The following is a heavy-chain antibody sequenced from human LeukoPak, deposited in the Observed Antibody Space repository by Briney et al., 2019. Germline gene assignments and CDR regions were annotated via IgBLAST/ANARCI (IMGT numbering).Heavy chain of an antibody. V-gene: IGHV1-69*06. CDR3: PKDLRLGGVIVKDWFDP. D-gene: IGHD3-16*02. Sequence: GASVKVSCKASGDTFSSYAISWVRQAPGQGLEWMGGIIPIFGTANYAQKFQGRVTITADKSTSTAYMELSSLRSEDTAVYYCPKDLRLGGVIVKDWFDPWGQGTLVTVSS. CDR1: GDTFSSYA. CDR2: IIPIFGTA. J-gene: IGHJ5*02.